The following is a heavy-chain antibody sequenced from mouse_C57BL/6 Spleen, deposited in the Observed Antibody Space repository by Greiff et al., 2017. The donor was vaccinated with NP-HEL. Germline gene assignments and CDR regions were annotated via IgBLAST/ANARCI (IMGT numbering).Heavy chain of an antibody. CDR3: TRSYYGVDY. J-gene: IGHJ2*01. V-gene: IGHV1-15*01. CDR2: IDPETGGT. Sequence: VQLQQSGAELVRPGASVTLSCKASGYTFTDYEMHWVKQTPVHGLDWIGAIDPETGGTAYNQKFKGKAILTADISSSTADMELRSLTSEDSAVYYCTRSYYGVDYWGQGTTLTVSS. D-gene: IGHD1-1*01. CDR1: GYTFTDYE.